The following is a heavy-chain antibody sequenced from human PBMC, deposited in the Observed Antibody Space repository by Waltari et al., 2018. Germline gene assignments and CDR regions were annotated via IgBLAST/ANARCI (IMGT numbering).Heavy chain of an antibody. CDR1: GGSISSSRYY. J-gene: IGHJ5*02. V-gene: IGHV4-39*01. CDR2: IYSGSI. D-gene: IGHD5-12*01. CDR3: ARHWKRNGYRFDP. Sequence: QLQLQESGPGLVKPSETLSLTCSVSGGSISSSRYYWGWIRQSPGKGLEWIGSIYSGSIYYNPTLQSRVTISGDTSKNQFSLNLSSVTAADTAVYYCARHWKRNGYRFDPWGQGTRVNVSS.